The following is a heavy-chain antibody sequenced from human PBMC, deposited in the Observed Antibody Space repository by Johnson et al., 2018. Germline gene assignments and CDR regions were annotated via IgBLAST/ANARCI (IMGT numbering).Heavy chain of an antibody. CDR1: GFTFSNAW. J-gene: IGHJ6*03. Sequence: VQLVQSGGGLVKPGGSLRLSCAASGFTFSNAWMNWVRQAPGKGLEWVGRIKSKTDGGTTDYAAPVKGRFTISRDDSKSTLYLQRNSLKTEDTAVYYCAKDPTTVVTPEYYYYYMDVWGKGTTVTVSS. D-gene: IGHD4-23*01. V-gene: IGHV3-15*07. CDR2: IKSKTDGGTT. CDR3: AKDPTTVVTPEYYYYYMDV.